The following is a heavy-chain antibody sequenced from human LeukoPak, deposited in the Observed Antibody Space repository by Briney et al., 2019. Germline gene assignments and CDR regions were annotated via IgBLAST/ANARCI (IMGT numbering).Heavy chain of an antibody. CDR3: ARKEAVAGNHFDY. V-gene: IGHV5-51*01. Sequence: LGESLKISCKGSGYRFTTYWIGWARQMPGKGLEWMGIIYPGDSDTSYSPSFEGQVTISADKSISTAYLQWSSLKASDTAIYYCARKEAVAGNHFDYWGQGTLVTVSS. CDR2: IYPGDSDT. J-gene: IGHJ4*02. CDR1: GYRFTTYW. D-gene: IGHD6-19*01.